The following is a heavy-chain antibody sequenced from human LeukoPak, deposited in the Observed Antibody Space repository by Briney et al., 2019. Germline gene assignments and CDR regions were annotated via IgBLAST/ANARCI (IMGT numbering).Heavy chain of an antibody. Sequence: PGGSLRLSCAASGFTFSSYEMNWVRQAPGKGLEWVSYISSSGSTIYYADSVKGRFTISRDNAKNSLYLQMNSLRAEDTALYYCAPSLGFGELSYNWFDPWGQGTLVTVSS. D-gene: IGHD3-10*01. CDR1: GFTFSSYE. V-gene: IGHV3-48*03. CDR2: ISSSGSTI. J-gene: IGHJ5*02. CDR3: APSLGFGELSYNWFDP.